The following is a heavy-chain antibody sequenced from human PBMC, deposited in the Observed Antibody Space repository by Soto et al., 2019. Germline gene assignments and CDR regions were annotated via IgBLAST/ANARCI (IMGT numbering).Heavy chain of an antibody. CDR3: ARDPSSGSQMYYLDY. D-gene: IGHD1-26*01. CDR2: IWYDGSNK. CDR1: GFTFSSYG. J-gene: IGHJ4*02. V-gene: IGHV3-33*01. Sequence: GGSLRLSCAASGFTFSSYGMHWVRQAPGKGLEWVAVIWYDGSNKYYADSVKGRFTISRDNSKNTLYLQMNSLRAEDTAVYYCARDPSSGSQMYYLDYWGQGTLVTVSS.